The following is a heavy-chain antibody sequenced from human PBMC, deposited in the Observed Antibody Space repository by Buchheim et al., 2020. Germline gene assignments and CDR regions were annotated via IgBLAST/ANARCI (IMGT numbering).Heavy chain of an antibody. J-gene: IGHJ6*02. CDR2: IYYSGST. CDR3: ARRMYDFWSGLYNYYGMDV. V-gene: IGHV4-39*01. CDR1: GGSISSSSYY. Sequence: QLQLQESGPGLVKPSETLSLTCTVSGGSISSSSYYWGWIRQPPGKGLEWIGSIYYSGSTSSNPSLKSRVTISVAPSKTQFSLKLSSVTAADTAVYYCARRMYDFWSGLYNYYGMDVWGQGTT. D-gene: IGHD3-3*01.